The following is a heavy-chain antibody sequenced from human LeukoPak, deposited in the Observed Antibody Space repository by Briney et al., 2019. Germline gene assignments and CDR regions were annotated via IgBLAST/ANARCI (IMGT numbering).Heavy chain of an antibody. V-gene: IGHV3-66*01. D-gene: IGHD3-9*01. Sequence: GGSLRLSCAASGFSVSSNYMSWVRQAPGKGLEWVSVIYSGGSTYYADSVKGRFTISRDNSKNTLYLQVNSLRAEDTAVYYCARERDRGVTSPYFDYWGQGTLVTVSSGMDVWGQGTTVTVSS. J-gene: IGHJ6*02. CDR2: IYSGGST. CDR1: GFSVSSNY. CDR3: ARERDRGVTSPYFDYWGQGTLVTVSSGMDV.